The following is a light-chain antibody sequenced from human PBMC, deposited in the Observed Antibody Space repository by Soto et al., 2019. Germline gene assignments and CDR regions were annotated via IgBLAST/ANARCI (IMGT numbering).Light chain of an antibody. CDR3: QQDNNWPYT. CDR1: QHVSSN. V-gene: IGKV3-15*01. Sequence: EIVMTQSPATLSVSPGGSATLSCRASQHVSSNFAWYRQKPGQAPTLLINRASTRATGIPARFSGSGSGTEFTLTISSLQSEDFAVYYCQQDNNWPYTFGQGTKLEIK. CDR2: RAS. J-gene: IGKJ2*01.